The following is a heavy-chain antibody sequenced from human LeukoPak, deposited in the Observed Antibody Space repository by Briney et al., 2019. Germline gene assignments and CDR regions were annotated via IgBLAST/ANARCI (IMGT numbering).Heavy chain of an antibody. CDR1: GFSFSSYN. J-gene: IGHJ4*02. Sequence: GGSLRLSCEASGFSFSSYNMDWVRQTPGKGLEWISSITTTSSYTFYADSVKGRFTISRDNARNSLYLQMNSLTAEDTAVYYCARETPLDYWGQGTLVTVSS. V-gene: IGHV3-21*01. CDR2: ITTTSSYT. CDR3: ARETPLDY.